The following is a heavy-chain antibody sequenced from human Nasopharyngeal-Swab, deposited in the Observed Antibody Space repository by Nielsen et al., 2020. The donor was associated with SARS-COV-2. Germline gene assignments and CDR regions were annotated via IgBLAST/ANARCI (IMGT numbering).Heavy chain of an antibody. J-gene: IGHJ4*02. Sequence: SETLSLTCAVYGGSFSGYYWGWIRQPPGKGLEWIGEINHSGSTNYNPSLKSRVTISVDTSKNQFSLKLSSVTAADTAVYYCARGISGSYHYFDYWGQGTLVTVSS. CDR3: ARGISGSYHYFDY. CDR1: GGSFSGYY. CDR2: INHSGST. V-gene: IGHV4-34*01. D-gene: IGHD1-26*01.